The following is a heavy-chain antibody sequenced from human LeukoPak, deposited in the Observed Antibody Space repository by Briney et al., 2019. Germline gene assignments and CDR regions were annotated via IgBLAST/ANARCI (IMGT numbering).Heavy chain of an antibody. CDR3: TSVIDILTGFYNPYFDY. CDR2: INSDGSST. V-gene: IGHV3-74*01. J-gene: IGHJ4*02. CDR1: GFTFRNYW. D-gene: IGHD3-9*01. Sequence: GGSLRLSCAASGFTFRNYWMHWVRQAPGKGLVWVSHINSDGSSTHYADSVKGRFTISRDNAKNTLYLQMNSLRAEDTAVYFCTSVIDILTGFYNPYFDYWGQGTLVTVSS.